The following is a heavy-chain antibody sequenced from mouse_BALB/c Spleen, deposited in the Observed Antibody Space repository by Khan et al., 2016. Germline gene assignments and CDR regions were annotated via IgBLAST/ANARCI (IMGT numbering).Heavy chain of an antibody. CDR1: GYSITSDYA. Sequence: EVQLQESGPGLVKPSQSLSLTCTVTGYSITSDYAWNWIRQFPGNKLEWMGYIRYSGSTTYNPSLKSRISITRDPSKNQFFLQLYSGTTEDTATYYCTRSATATRYFDVWGAGTTVTVSS. D-gene: IGHD1-2*01. CDR3: TRSATATRYFDV. J-gene: IGHJ1*01. V-gene: IGHV3-2*02. CDR2: IRYSGST.